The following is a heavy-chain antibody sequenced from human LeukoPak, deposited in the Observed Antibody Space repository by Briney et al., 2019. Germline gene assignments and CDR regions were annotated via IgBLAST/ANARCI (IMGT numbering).Heavy chain of an antibody. CDR2: IKEDGSEK. CDR1: GFTFSTYW. CDR3: ARDSSGYQ. J-gene: IGHJ4*02. D-gene: IGHD3-22*01. Sequence: GGSLRLPCAASGFTFSTYWMSWVRQAPGKGLEWVANIKEDGSEKYYGDSVKGRFTISRDNAKNSLYLQMNSLRAEDTAVYYCARDSSGYQWGQGTLVTVYS. V-gene: IGHV3-7*01.